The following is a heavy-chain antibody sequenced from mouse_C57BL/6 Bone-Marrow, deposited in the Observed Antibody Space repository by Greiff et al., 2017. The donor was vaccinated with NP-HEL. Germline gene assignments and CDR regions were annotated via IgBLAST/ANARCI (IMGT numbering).Heavy chain of an antibody. Sequence: EVKLQQSGPELVKPGASVKIPCKASGYTFTDYNMDWVKQSHGKSLEWIGDINPNNGGTIYNQKFKGKATLTVDKSSSTADMELRSLTSEDTAVYYCARDGSSYAGYFDVWGTGTTVTVSS. D-gene: IGHD1-1*01. J-gene: IGHJ1*03. CDR1: GYTFTDYN. CDR2: INPNNGGT. V-gene: IGHV1-18*01. CDR3: ARDGSSYAGYFDV.